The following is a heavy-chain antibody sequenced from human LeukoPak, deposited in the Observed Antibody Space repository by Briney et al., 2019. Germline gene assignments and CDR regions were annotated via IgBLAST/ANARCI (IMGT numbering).Heavy chain of an antibody. CDR2: IIPIFGTA. CDR3: ARVRYSSGWYLDY. V-gene: IGHV1-69*13. D-gene: IGHD6-13*01. J-gene: IGHJ4*02. Sequence: SVKVSCKASGGTFSSYAISWVRQAPGQGLEWMGGIIPIFGTANYAQKFQGRVTVTADESTSTAYMELSSLRSEDTAVYYCARVRYSSGWYLDYWGQGTLVTVSS. CDR1: GGTFSSYA.